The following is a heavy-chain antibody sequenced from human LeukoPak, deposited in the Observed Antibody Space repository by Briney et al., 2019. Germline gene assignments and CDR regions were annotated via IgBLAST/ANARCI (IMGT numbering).Heavy chain of an antibody. CDR1: GGSISSSGYD. D-gene: IGHD6-19*01. V-gene: IGHV4-39*01. CDR2: IYYSGST. Sequence: SETLSLTCTVSGGSISSSGYDWDWIRQPPGKGLEWIGSIYYSGSTYYKLSLKSRVTISVDTSKNQFSLKVSSVTAADTAVYYCASQAPNSNDWLFDCWGQGTLVTVSS. CDR3: ASQAPNSNDWLFDC. J-gene: IGHJ4*02.